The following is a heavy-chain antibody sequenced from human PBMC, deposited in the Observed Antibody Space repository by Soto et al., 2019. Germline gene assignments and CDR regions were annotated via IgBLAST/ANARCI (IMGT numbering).Heavy chain of an antibody. D-gene: IGHD6-19*01. Sequence: SSETLSLTCTVSGGSISYYYWSWIRQPAGKELEWIGRIYTNGSTNYNPSLKSRVTMSLDMSRNQFSLKLNSVTAADTAVYYCARGPHFYSSGWYGSPLDYWGQGTLVTVSS. CDR2: IYTNGST. J-gene: IGHJ4*02. V-gene: IGHV4-4*07. CDR1: GGSISYYY. CDR3: ARGPHFYSSGWYGSPLDY.